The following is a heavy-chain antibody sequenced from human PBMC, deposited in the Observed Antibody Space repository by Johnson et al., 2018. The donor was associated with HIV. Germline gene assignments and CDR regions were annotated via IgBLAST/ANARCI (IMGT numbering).Heavy chain of an antibody. Sequence: VQLVESGGGLVQPGGSLRLSCAASGFTFSSYEMNWVRQAPGKGLEWVSGINWNGGNTSYADSVKGRFTISRDNAKNSLYLQMNSLRAEDTAVYYCARRTVVTPGAFDIWGQGTMVTVSS. CDR2: INWNGGNT. D-gene: IGHD4-23*01. J-gene: IGHJ3*02. CDR1: GFTFSSYE. CDR3: ARRTVVTPGAFDI. V-gene: IGHV3-48*03.